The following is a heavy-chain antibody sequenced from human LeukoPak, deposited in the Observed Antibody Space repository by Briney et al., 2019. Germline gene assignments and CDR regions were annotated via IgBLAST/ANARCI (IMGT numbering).Heavy chain of an antibody. D-gene: IGHD3-10*01. CDR2: IYYSGST. J-gene: IGHJ5*02. Sequence: SETLSLTCTVSGGSISSSSYYWGWIRQPPGKGLEWIGSIYYSGSTYYNPSLKSRVTISVDTSKNQFSLKLSSVTAADTAVYYCARVKLGVTMVRGAWFDPWGQGTLVTVSS. V-gene: IGHV4-39*01. CDR1: GGSISSSSYY. CDR3: ARVKLGVTMVRGAWFDP.